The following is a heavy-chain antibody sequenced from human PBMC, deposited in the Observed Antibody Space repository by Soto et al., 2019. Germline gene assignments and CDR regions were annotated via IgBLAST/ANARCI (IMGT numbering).Heavy chain of an antibody. CDR2: INPNSGGT. CDR1: GYTFTGYY. Sequence: ASVKVSCKASGYTFTGYYMHWVRQAPGQGLEWMGWINPNSGGTNYAQKFQGWVTMTRDTSISTAYMELSRLRSDDTAVYYCARDLSGSSILVVPAANYGMDVCGQGTTVTVS. CDR3: ARDLSGSSILVVPAANYGMDV. V-gene: IGHV1-2*04. D-gene: IGHD2-2*01. J-gene: IGHJ6*02.